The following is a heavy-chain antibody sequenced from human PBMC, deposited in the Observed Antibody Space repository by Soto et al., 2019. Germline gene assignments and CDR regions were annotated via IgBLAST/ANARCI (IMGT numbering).Heavy chain of an antibody. CDR1: GGSVSSGSYY. CDR2: IYYSGST. D-gene: IGHD6-13*01. Sequence: QVQLQESGPGLVKPSETLSLTCTVSGGSVSSGSYYWSWIRQPPGKGLEWIGYIYYSGSTNYNPSHKSRVTISVDTSKHQFSLKLSSVTAADTAVYYCARGLGSWYHWFDPWGQGTLVTVSS. V-gene: IGHV4-61*01. J-gene: IGHJ5*02. CDR3: ARGLGSWYHWFDP.